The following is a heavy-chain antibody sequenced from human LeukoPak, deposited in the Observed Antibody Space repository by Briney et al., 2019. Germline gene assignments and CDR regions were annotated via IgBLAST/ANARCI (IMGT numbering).Heavy chain of an antibody. D-gene: IGHD1-7*01. J-gene: IGHJ4*02. CDR3: ERDLWSSRNFSRGIDY. CDR2: IGPFGTTT. V-gene: IGHV3-11*01. CDR1: GFRFSDYY. Sequence: GGSLRLSCAASGFRFSDYYMTWVRQAPGRGLECLSHIGPFGTTTFYADSVKGRFTVSRDNAKNSLFLQMNNLRADDTAIYYCERDLWSSRNFSRGIDYWGPGTLVTVSS.